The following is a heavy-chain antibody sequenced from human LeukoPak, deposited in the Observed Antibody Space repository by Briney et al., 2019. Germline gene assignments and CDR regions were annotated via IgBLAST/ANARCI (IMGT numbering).Heavy chain of an antibody. D-gene: IGHD4-17*01. CDR3: ARHSGMTTVTAYLDY. Sequence: KASETLSLTCTVSGGSISSSSYYWGWIRQPPGKWLEWIGSLYYSGSTYYNPSLKSRVTISVDTSKNQFSLKLSSVTAADTAVYYCARHSGMTTVTAYLDYWGQGTLVTVSS. V-gene: IGHV4-39*01. CDR2: LYYSGST. J-gene: IGHJ4*02. CDR1: GGSISSSSYY.